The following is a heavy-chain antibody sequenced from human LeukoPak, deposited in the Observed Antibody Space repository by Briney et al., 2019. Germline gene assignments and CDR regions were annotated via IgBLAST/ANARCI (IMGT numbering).Heavy chain of an antibody. Sequence: SETLSLTRAVYGGPFSGYYWRWIRQYPGKGLEWIGVINHSGSTNYNPTLKTRVTISVDTSKHQFSLKLSSATAADTAVYYCAGGRASYDFWSGYLFDYWGQGTLVTVSA. CDR3: AGGRASYDFWSGYLFDY. V-gene: IGHV4-34*01. J-gene: IGHJ4*02. CDR1: GGPFSGYY. CDR2: INHSGST. D-gene: IGHD3-3*01.